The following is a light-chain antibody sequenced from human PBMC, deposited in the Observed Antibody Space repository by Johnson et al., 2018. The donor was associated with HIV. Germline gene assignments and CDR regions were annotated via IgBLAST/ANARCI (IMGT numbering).Light chain of an antibody. J-gene: IGLJ1*01. CDR2: DNK. V-gene: IGLV1-51*01. Sequence: PPSVSAAPGQKVTISCSGSSSNIGNNYVSWYQQLPGTAPKLLIYDNKKRPSGISDRFSGSKSGTSVTLGITGLQTGAEADYYCGTWDSSLGKVFGTGTKVTVL. CDR3: GTWDSSLGKV. CDR1: SSNIGNNY.